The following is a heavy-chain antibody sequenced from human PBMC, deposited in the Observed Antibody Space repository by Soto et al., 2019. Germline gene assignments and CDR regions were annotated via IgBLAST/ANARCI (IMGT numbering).Heavy chain of an antibody. CDR2: IVVGSGNT. D-gene: IGHD3-9*01. J-gene: IGHJ6*02. CDR1: GFTFTSSA. V-gene: IGHV1-58*01. CDR3: AADSPYPYYDILTGYSQYYYYYGMDV. Sequence: SVKVSCKASGFTFTSSAVQWVRQARGQRLEWIGWIVVGSGNTNYAQKFQERVTITRDMSTSTAYMELSSLRSEDTAVYYCAADSPYPYYDILTGYSQYYYYYGMDVWGQGTTVTV.